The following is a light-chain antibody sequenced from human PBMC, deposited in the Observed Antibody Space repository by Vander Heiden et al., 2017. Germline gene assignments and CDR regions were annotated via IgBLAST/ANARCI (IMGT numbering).Light chain of an antibody. CDR2: QDS. Sequence: SYELTQPPSVSVSPGQTASITCSGDKLGDKYACWYRQKPGQSPVLVIYQDSKRPSGIPERFSGSNSGSTATLTISGTQAMDEADYYCQAWDSSTAVFGGGTQLTAL. CDR3: QAWDSSTAV. J-gene: IGLJ7*02. CDR1: KLGDKY. V-gene: IGLV3-1*01.